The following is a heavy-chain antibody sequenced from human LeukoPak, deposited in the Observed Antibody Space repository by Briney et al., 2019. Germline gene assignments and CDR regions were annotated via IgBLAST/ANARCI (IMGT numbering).Heavy chain of an antibody. J-gene: IGHJ4*02. CDR3: ARVVRTSSYFWFDY. Sequence: SETLSLTCAVSGGSISSSNWWSWVRQPPGKGLECICEIYHSGSPNYNPSLKSRVTISVDKSKNQFSLKLSSVTAADTAVYYCARVVRTSSYFWFDYWGQGSLVTVSS. CDR2: IYHSGSP. CDR1: GGSISSSNW. V-gene: IGHV4-4*02. D-gene: IGHD3-16*01.